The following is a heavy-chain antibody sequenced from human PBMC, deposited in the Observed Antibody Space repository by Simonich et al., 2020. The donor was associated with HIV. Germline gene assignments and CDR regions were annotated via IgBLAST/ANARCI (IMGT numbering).Heavy chain of an antibody. D-gene: IGHD3-10*01. V-gene: IGHV2-5*02. CDR1: GFSLSTSGVG. CDR3: AHSPGGGSGSYYNYFDY. J-gene: IGHJ4*02. Sequence: QITLKESGPTLVKPTQTLTLTCTFSGFSLSTSGVGVGWIRQPPGKALGWRALIYWDDDKRSSPSLKSRLTITKDTSKTQVVLTMTNMDPVDTATYYCAHSPGGGSGSYYNYFDYWGQGTLVTVSS. CDR2: IYWDDDK.